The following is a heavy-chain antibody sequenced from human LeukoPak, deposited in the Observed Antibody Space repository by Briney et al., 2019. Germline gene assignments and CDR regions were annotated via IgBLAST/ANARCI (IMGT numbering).Heavy chain of an antibody. CDR3: VREDRYSSGWYSGY. Sequence: GGSLRLSCAASGLAVSDNFMSWVRQAPGKGLEWVSVIYSGGNTYYAASVKGRFTISRDNSKNKVYLQMNSLRAEDTAGYYCVREDRYSSGWYSGYWGQGTLVTVSS. D-gene: IGHD6-19*01. J-gene: IGHJ4*02. V-gene: IGHV3-53*01. CDR1: GLAVSDNF. CDR2: IYSGGNT.